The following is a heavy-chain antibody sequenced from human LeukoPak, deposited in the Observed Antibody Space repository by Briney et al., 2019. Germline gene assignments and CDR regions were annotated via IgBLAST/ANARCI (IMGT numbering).Heavy chain of an antibody. J-gene: IGHJ4*02. CDR3: QIVVVIPQPDY. D-gene: IGHD3-22*01. CDR1: GGTFSSYA. Sequence: SVKVSCKASGGTFSSYAIRWVRQAPGQGLEWMGGIIPIFGTANYAQKFQGRVTITADESTSTAYMELSSLRSEDTAVYYCQIVVVIPQPDYWGQGTLVTVSS. V-gene: IGHV1-69*13. CDR2: IIPIFGTA.